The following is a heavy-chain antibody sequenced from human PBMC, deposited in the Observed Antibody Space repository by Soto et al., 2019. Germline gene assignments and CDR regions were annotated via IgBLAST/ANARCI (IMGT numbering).Heavy chain of an antibody. CDR2: ISYDGSNK. V-gene: IGHV3-30-3*01. CDR1: GFTFSSYA. CDR3: ARARIYSSSWYDY. D-gene: IGHD6-13*01. J-gene: IGHJ4*02. Sequence: QVQLVESGGGVVQPGRSLRLSCAASGFTFSSYAMHWVRQAPGKGLEWVAVISYDGSNKYYADSVKGRFTISRDNSKNTLYLQMNRLRAEDTAVYYCARARIYSSSWYDYWGQGTLVTVSS.